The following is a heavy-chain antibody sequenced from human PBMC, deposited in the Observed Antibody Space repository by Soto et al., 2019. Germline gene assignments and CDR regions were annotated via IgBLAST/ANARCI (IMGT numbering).Heavy chain of an antibody. V-gene: IGHV1-69*13. CDR1: GGTFSSYA. CDR2: IIPIFGTA. J-gene: IGHJ5*02. CDR3: ARDSAAGTTRWFDP. Sequence: GASVKASSKASGGTFSSYAISWVRQAPGQGLEWMGGIIPIFGTANYAQKFQGRVAITADESTSTAYMELSSLRSEDTAVYYCARDSAAGTTRWFDPWGQGNLVTVFS. D-gene: IGHD6-13*01.